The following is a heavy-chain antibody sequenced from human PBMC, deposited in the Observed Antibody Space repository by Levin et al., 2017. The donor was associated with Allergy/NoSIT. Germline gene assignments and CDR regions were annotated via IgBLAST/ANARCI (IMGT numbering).Heavy chain of an antibody. CDR1: GFSLSTSGMC. J-gene: IGHJ4*02. CDR3: ARLYYYDSSGYPTTDY. D-gene: IGHD3-22*01. V-gene: IGHV2-70*11. CDR2: IDWDDDK. Sequence: SGPTLVKPTQTLTLTCTFSGFSLSTSGMCVSWIRPPPGKALEWLARIDWDDDKYYSTSLKTRLTISKDTSKNQVVLTMTNMDPVDTATYYCARLYYYDSSGYPTTDYWGQGTLVTVSS.